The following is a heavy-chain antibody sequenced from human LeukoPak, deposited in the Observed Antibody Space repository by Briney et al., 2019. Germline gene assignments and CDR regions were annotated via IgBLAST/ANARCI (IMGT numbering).Heavy chain of an antibody. V-gene: IGHV3-48*04. J-gene: IGHJ5*02. D-gene: IGHD3-10*01. CDR1: GFTFRTYS. CDR3: ARDLDGSGNYHWFDP. Sequence: GGSLRLSCAASGFTFRTYSINWVRQAPGKGLEWISYISSSSSTIYYADSVKGRFTISRDNAKDTLYLQLNSLRAEDTAVYYCARDLDGSGNYHWFDPWGQGTLVNVAS. CDR2: ISSSSSTI.